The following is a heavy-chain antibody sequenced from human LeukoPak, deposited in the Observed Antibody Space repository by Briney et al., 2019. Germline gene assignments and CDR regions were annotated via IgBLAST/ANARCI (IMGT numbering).Heavy chain of an antibody. CDR2: INHSGST. CDR1: GGSFSGYY. V-gene: IGHV4-34*01. CDR3: ARGRKRGYYYY. D-gene: IGHD3-22*01. J-gene: IGHJ4*02. Sequence: SETLSLTCAVYGGSFSGYYWSWIRQPPGKGLEWIGEINHSGSTNYNPSLKSRVTISVDTSKNQFSLKLSSVTAADTAVYYCARGRKRGYYYYWGQGTLVTVSS.